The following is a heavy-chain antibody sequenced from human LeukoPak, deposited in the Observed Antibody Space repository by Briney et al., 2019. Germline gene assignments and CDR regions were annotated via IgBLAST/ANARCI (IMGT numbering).Heavy chain of an antibody. CDR3: AKDRGSSWSYYYYGMDV. J-gene: IGHJ6*02. V-gene: IGHV3-43*02. CDR1: GFTFDDYA. D-gene: IGHD6-13*01. Sequence: QPGGSLRLPCAASGFTFDDYAMHWVRQAPGKGLEWVSLISGDGGSTYYEDSVKGRFTISRDNSKNSLYLQMNSLRTEDTALYYCAKDRGSSWSYYYYGMDVWGQGTTVTVSS. CDR2: ISGDGGST.